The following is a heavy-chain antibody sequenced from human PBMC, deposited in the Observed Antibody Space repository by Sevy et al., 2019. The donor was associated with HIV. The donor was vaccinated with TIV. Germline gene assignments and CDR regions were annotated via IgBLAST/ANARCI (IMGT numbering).Heavy chain of an antibody. Sequence: GESLKISCKGSGYSFNIYWIAWVRQMPGKGLEWMGTIYPGDSDTRYSPSFQGQVTISADKSTNTAYVQWSSLKASDSSMYFCARRYCSGGTCYPDYWGQGTLVTVSS. CDR1: GYSFNIYW. V-gene: IGHV5-51*01. D-gene: IGHD2-15*01. CDR2: IYPGDSDT. J-gene: IGHJ4*02. CDR3: ARRYCSGGTCYPDY.